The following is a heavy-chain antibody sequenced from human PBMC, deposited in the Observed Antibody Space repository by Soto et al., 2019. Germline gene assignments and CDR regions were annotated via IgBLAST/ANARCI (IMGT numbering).Heavy chain of an antibody. CDR3: ARAEWTVVAVSWFDP. J-gene: IGHJ5*02. CDR2: IYYSGST. D-gene: IGHD2-15*01. Sequence: SETLSLTCTVSGGSISSGDYYWSWIRQHPGKGLEWIGYIYYSGSTYYNPSLKSRLTISVDTSKNQFSLKLSSVTAADTAVYYCARAEWTVVAVSWFDPWGQGXLVTVSS. CDR1: GGSISSGDYY. V-gene: IGHV4-31*03.